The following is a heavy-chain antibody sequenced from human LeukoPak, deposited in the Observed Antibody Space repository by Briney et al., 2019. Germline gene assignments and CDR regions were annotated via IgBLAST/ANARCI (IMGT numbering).Heavy chain of an antibody. CDR2: IYYSWST. V-gene: IGHV4-59*12. J-gene: IGHJ4*02. Sequence: PSETLSLTCTVSGGSISSYYWSWIRQPPGKGLEWIGYIYYSWSTNYNPSLKSRVTISVATSKNQSSLKLSSVTAADTAVYYCARDYQGGYGDKTVDYWGQGTLVTVSS. CDR3: ARDYQGGYGDKTVDY. CDR1: GGSISSYY. D-gene: IGHD5-18*01.